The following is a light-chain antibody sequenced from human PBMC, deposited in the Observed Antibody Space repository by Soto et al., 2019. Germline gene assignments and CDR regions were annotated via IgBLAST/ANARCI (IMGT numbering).Light chain of an antibody. J-gene: IGKJ1*01. Sequence: DIVLTQSPGTLSLSPGERATLSCRASQSVSRNYLACYQQKPGQAPRLLIYGASSRATGKTDRFSGSGSGTEFTLTISRLEPEDCAVYYCQYGTSPTWTFGQGTKVEVK. CDR1: QSVSRNY. CDR3: QYGTSPTWT. V-gene: IGKV3-20*01. CDR2: GAS.